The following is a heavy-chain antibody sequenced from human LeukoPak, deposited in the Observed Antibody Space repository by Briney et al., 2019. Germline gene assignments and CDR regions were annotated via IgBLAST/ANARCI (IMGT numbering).Heavy chain of an antibody. CDR2: IYYSGST. Sequence: SETLSLTCTVSSGSISSGGYYWSWIRQHPGKGLEWIGYIYYSGSTYYNPSLKSRVTISVDTSKNQFSLKLGSVTAADTAVYYCARIQLWRTYFDYWGQGTLVTVSS. CDR1: SGSISSGGYY. V-gene: IGHV4-31*03. J-gene: IGHJ4*02. D-gene: IGHD5-18*01. CDR3: ARIQLWRTYFDY.